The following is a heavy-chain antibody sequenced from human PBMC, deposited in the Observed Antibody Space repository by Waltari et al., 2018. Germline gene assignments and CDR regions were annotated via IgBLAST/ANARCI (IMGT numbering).Heavy chain of an antibody. V-gene: IGHV2-70*04. CDR3: ARVRHWNTLDY. CDR1: GFSISTPGPG. Sequence: QVTLKESGPALVKPTQTLTLTCTFSGFSISTPGPGVAWIRQPPGKALEWLASIYWNDGKYYSTSRKSRLTISRDTARNQVILTMTHMDPVDTGTYYCARVRHWNTLDYWGQGVPVTVSS. J-gene: IGHJ4*02. D-gene: IGHD1-1*01. CDR2: IYWNDGK.